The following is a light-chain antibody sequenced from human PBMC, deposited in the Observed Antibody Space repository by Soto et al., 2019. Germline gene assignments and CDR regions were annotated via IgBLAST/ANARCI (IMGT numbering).Light chain of an antibody. CDR3: SSYTSSSTHVV. V-gene: IGLV2-14*01. CDR2: DVG. CDR1: SSDVGGYNY. J-gene: IGLJ2*01. Sequence: QSVLTQPASVSGSPGQSITISCTGTSSDVGGYNYVCWFQQHPGKAPKLMIYDVGNRPSGVSNRFSGSKSGNTASLTISGLQAEDEADYYCSSYTSSSTHVVFGGGTKLTVL.